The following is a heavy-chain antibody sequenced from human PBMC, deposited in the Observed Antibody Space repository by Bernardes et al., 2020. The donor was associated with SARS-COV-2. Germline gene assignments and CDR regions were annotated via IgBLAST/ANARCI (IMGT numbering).Heavy chain of an antibody. CDR1: GGSISSGGYY. J-gene: IGHJ4*02. CDR3: ARDRGSGSYSGFDY. Sequence: SEPLSLTCTVSGGSISSGGYYWSWLLQHPGKGLEWIGYIYYSGITYYNPSLKSRVTISVDTSKNQFSLKLSSVTAADTAVYYCARDRGSGSYSGFDYWGQGTLVTVSS. V-gene: IGHV4-31*03. D-gene: IGHD3-10*01. CDR2: IYYSGIT.